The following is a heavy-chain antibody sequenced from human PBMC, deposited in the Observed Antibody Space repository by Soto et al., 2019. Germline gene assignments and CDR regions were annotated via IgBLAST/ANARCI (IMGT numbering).Heavy chain of an antibody. D-gene: IGHD2-8*01. Sequence: ASVKVSCKASGYTFTTYYMHWVRQAPGQGLEWMGIIDPSGGNTTYAQKFQGRVTMTIDTSTGTAYMEVRSLTSDDTAVYYCAKNGQPPYYYYGLDVWGQGTKVTVSS. CDR2: IDPSGGNT. CDR1: GYTFTTYY. V-gene: IGHV1-46*01. J-gene: IGHJ6*02. CDR3: AKNGQPPYYYYGLDV.